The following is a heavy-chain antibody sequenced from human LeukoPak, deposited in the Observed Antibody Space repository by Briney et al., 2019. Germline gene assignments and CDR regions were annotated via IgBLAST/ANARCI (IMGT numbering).Heavy chain of an antibody. V-gene: IGHV1-18*01. J-gene: IGHJ6*02. CDR1: GYTFTSYG. CDR2: ISAYSGNT. D-gene: IGHD3-9*01. Sequence: GASVKVSCKASGYTFTSYGISWVRQAPGQGLEWMGWISAYSGNTNYAQKLQGRVTMTTDTSTGTAYMELRSLRSDDTAVYYCARDALELVGYFDWSAPPNRYYYYYYGMDVWGQGTTVTVSS. CDR3: ARDALELVGYFDWSAPPNRYYYYYYGMDV.